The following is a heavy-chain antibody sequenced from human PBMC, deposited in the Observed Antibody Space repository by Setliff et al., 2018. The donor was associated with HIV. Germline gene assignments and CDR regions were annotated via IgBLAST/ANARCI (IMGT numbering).Heavy chain of an antibody. CDR1: GDFFSSDYY. J-gene: IGHJ2*01. Sequence: TSETLSLTCTVSGDFFSSDYYWGWIRQPPGKGLEWLGSLYHTGSNNYNPSLKSRITVSVDRSKNQFSLKLTSVTAADTALYYCARVPPFSGSNFSWYFDLWGRGTLVTVSS. V-gene: IGHV4-38-2*02. CDR2: LYHTGSN. CDR3: ARVPPFSGSNFSWYFDL. D-gene: IGHD1-26*01.